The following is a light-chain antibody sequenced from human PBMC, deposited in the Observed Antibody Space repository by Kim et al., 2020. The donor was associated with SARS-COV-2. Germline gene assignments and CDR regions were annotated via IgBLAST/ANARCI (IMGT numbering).Light chain of an antibody. Sequence: QSALTQPASVSGSPGQSTIISCTGTTSDIGAYGWVSWYQQHPGKAPKLMIFDVDSRPSGVSNRFSGSKSGNTASLTISGLQAEDEADYYCSSYTSSSTVIFGGGTQLTVL. CDR1: TSDIGAYGW. CDR3: SSYTSSSTVI. J-gene: IGLJ2*01. CDR2: DVD. V-gene: IGLV2-14*03.